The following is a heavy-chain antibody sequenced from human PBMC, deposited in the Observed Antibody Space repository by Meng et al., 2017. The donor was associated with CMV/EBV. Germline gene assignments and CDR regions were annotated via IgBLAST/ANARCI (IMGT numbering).Heavy chain of an antibody. CDR2: ISAYNGNT. V-gene: IGHV1-18*01. D-gene: IGHD4-11*01. J-gene: IGHJ5*02. CDR3: ARHYSNLKGGWFDP. Sequence: ASVTVSCKASGYTFTSYGISWVRQAPGQGLEWMGWISAYNGNTNYAQKLQGRVTMTTDTSTSTAYMELRSLRSDDTAVYYCARHYSNLKGGWFDPWGQGTLVTVSS. CDR1: GYTFTSYG.